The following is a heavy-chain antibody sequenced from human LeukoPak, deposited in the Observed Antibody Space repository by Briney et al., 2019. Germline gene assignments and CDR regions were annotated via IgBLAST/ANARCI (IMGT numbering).Heavy chain of an antibody. V-gene: IGHV3-33*01. Sequence: GGSLRLSCAASGFTFSSYGMHWVRQAPGKGLEWVAVIWYDGSNKYYADSVKGRFTISRDNSKNTLYLQMNSLRAEDTAVYYCARGRFTKVRGVTIPSGYFDYWGQGTLVTVSS. CDR3: ARGRFTKVRGVTIPSGYFDY. D-gene: IGHD3-10*01. CDR2: IWYDGSNK. CDR1: GFTFSSYG. J-gene: IGHJ4*02.